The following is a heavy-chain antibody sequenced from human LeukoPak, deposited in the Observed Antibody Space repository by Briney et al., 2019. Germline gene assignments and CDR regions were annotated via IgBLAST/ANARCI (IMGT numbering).Heavy chain of an antibody. D-gene: IGHD4-17*01. V-gene: IGHV1-69*06. CDR2: IIPIFGTA. CDR3: ANAVTTGGDY. CDR1: GGTFSSYA. Sequence: GASVKVSCKASGGTFSSYATSWVRQAPGQGLEWMGGIIPIFGTANYAQKFQGRVTITADKSTSTAYMELSSLRSEDTAVYYCANAVTTGGDYWGQGTLVTVSS. J-gene: IGHJ4*02.